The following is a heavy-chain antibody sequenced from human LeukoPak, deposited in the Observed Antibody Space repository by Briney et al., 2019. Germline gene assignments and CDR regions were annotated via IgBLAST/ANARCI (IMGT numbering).Heavy chain of an antibody. D-gene: IGHD3-3*01. Sequence: SETLSLTCAVYGGSFSGYYWSWVRQSPGKGLEWIGFMHHSGSANSNPSLRSRVTISVDTSKNQFSLKLSSVTAADTAVYYCARSRVVAYDFWSGSTTKDAFDIWGQGTMVTVSS. CDR1: GGSFSGYY. CDR3: ARSRVVAYDFWSGSTTKDAFDI. J-gene: IGHJ3*02. V-gene: IGHV4-34*01. CDR2: MHHSGSA.